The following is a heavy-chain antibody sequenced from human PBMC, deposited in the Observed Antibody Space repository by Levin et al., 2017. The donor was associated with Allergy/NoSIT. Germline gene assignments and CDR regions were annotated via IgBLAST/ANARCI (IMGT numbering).Heavy chain of an antibody. Sequence: KPSETLSLTCSVSGGSISSDYWSWIRQPPGKGLEWIGYISYTGTKYNPSLKSRVTISEGTSKNQFSLKLSSVTSAATAVYYCARIGVKAPATFLDYWGQGLLVTVSS. J-gene: IGHJ4*02. CDR3: ARIGVKAPATFLDY. CDR2: ISYTGT. CDR1: GGSISSDY. V-gene: IGHV4-59*01. D-gene: IGHD3-3*01.